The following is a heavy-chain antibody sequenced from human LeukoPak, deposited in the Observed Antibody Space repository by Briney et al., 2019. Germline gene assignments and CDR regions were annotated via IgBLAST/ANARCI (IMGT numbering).Heavy chain of an antibody. D-gene: IGHD2-8*01. CDR2: IYTSGST. Sequence: SETLSLTCTVSGGSISSGSYYWSWIRQPAGKGLEWIGRIYTSGSTNYNPSLKSRVTISVDTSKNQFSLKLSSVTAADTAVYYCARNGRYNWFDPWGQGTLVTVSS. CDR3: ARNGRYNWFDP. CDR1: GGSISSGSYY. V-gene: IGHV4-61*02. J-gene: IGHJ5*02.